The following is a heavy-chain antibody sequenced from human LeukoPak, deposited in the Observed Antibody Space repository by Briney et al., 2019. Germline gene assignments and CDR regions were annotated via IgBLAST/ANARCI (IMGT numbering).Heavy chain of an antibody. CDR1: GDSVSSNSAA. Sequence: SQTLSLTCVISGDSVSSNSAAWNWIRQSPSRGLEWLGRTYYRSKWYSYSAVSVKSRIIINPDTSKNQFSLQLNSVTPEDTAVYYCAREPLSITIFGVVIYYGMDVWGQGTTVTVSS. CDR3: AREPLSITIFGVVIYYGMDV. J-gene: IGHJ6*02. D-gene: IGHD3-3*01. V-gene: IGHV6-1*01. CDR2: TYYRSKWYS.